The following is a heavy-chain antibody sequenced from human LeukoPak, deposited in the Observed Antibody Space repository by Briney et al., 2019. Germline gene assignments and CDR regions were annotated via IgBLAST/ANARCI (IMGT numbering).Heavy chain of an antibody. CDR3: ARGEAHSSSWYNPDFDY. CDR2: IIPIFGTA. CDR1: GGTFSSYA. D-gene: IGHD6-13*01. V-gene: IGHV1-69*13. Sequence: ASVKVSCKASGGTFSSYAISWVRQAPGQGLEWMGGIIPIFGTANYAQKFQGRVTITADESTSTAYMELSSLRSEDTAVYYCARGEAHSSSWYNPDFDYWGQGTLVTVSS. J-gene: IGHJ4*02.